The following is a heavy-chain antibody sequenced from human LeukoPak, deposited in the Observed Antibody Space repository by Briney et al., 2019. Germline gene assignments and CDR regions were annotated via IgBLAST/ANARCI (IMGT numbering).Heavy chain of an antibody. D-gene: IGHD3-22*01. CDR1: GFTFSDYY. J-gene: IGHJ6*02. CDR3: ARYYYDSSGYHYYYYGMDV. CDR2: ISSSCSTI. V-gene: IGHV3-11*01. Sequence: GGSLRLSCAASGFTFSDYYMSWVRQAPGKGLEWVSYISSSCSTIYYADSVKGRFTISRDNAKNSLYLQMNSLRAEDTGVYYCARYYYDSSGYHYYYYGMDVWGQGTTVTVSS.